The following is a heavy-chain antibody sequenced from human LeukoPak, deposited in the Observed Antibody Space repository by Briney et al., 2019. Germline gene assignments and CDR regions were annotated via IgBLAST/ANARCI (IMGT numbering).Heavy chain of an antibody. J-gene: IGHJ2*01. V-gene: IGHV5-51*01. D-gene: IGHD1-26*01. CDR1: GYSLTSYW. Sequence: GESLKISCKGSGYSLTSYWIGWVRQMPGKGLEWMGIIYPGDSDTRYSPSFQDQVTISADKSISTAYYCPRQDPPSRREPHWYFDLWGRGTLVTVSS. CDR3: FDL. CDR2: IYPGDSDT.